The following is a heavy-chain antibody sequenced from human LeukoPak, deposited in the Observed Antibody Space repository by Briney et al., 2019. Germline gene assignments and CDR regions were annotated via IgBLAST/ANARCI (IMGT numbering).Heavy chain of an antibody. J-gene: IGHJ4*02. CDR3: ARDLYYYDSSDFDY. CDR2: INWNGGST. Sequence: PGGSLRLSCAGSGFPFDDHGMSWVRQVPGKGLEWVSGINWNGGSTGYADSVKGRFTISRDNAKNSLYLQMNSLRAEDTAVYYCARDLYYYDSSDFDYWGQGTLVTVSS. V-gene: IGHV3-20*04. CDR1: GFPFDDHG. D-gene: IGHD3-22*01.